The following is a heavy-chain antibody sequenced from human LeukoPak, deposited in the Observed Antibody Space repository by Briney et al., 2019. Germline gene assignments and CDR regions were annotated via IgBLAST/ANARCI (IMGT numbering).Heavy chain of an antibody. J-gene: IGHJ3*02. V-gene: IGHV4-59*12. CDR2: IYYSGST. D-gene: IGHD3-10*01. CDR1: GGSISSYY. CDR3: ARETVLLWFGESPLQAFDI. Sequence: SETLSLTCTVSGGSISSYYWSWIRQPPGKGLEWIGYIYYSGSTNYNPSLKSRVTISVDTSKSQFSLKLSSVTAADTAVYYCARETVLLWFGESPLQAFDIWGQGTMVTVSS.